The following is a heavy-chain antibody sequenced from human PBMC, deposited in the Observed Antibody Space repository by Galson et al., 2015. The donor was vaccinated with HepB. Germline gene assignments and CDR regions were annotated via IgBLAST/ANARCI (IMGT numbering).Heavy chain of an antibody. J-gene: IGHJ4*01. CDR2: ISYDGRKK. Sequence: SLRLSCAVSGFTFSSYAIHWVRQAPGKGLEWVAVISYDGRKKHYADSVRGRFTISRDNSKNTVYLQMNSLSAEDTAMYFCARDHIRMLIATPGGYWGQGTLVTVSS. CDR1: GFTFSSYA. D-gene: IGHD3-16*01. V-gene: IGHV3-30*04. CDR3: ARDHIRMLIATPGGY.